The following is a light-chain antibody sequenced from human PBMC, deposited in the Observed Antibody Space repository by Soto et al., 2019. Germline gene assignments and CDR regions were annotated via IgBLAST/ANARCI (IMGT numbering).Light chain of an antibody. CDR2: EVS. CDR3: SSYTSSTAYF. CDR1: SSDVGGYNY. Sequence: QSALTQPASVSGSPGQSITISCTGTSSDVGGYNYVSWYQLHPGKAPKLMVYEVSNRPSGVSNRFSGSKSGNTASLTISGLQAEDEADYYCSSYTSSTAYFFGTGTKLTVL. V-gene: IGLV2-14*01. J-gene: IGLJ1*01.